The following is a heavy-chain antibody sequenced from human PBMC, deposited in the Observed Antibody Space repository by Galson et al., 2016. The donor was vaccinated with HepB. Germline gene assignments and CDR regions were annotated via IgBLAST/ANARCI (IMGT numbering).Heavy chain of an antibody. J-gene: IGHJ4*02. CDR1: GFTFSSYS. D-gene: IGHD3-22*01. V-gene: IGHV3-48*01. CDR2: ISSSSNNI. Sequence: SLRLSCAASGFTFSSYSMNWVRQAPGKGLEWVSFISSSSNNIYYAQSVKGRFTVSRDNARNSLSLHMNSLRVEDTAIYYCARKRSGSSAAGGFWGQGTQVTISS. CDR3: ARKRSGSSAAGGF.